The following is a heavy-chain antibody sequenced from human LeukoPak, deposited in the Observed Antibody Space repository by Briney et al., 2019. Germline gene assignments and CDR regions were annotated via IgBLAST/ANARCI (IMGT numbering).Heavy chain of an antibody. D-gene: IGHD6-13*01. CDR3: VKGTGTKYYYYGMDV. CDR1: GFAFSNYA. V-gene: IGHV3-64D*06. CDR2: INSNGGST. Sequence: GPLRLSCSASGFAFSNYATHWVRQAPGKGLEYVAAINSNGGSTYYADSVKGRFTISGDNSKNTLYLQMSSLRAEDTAVYYCVKGTGTKYYYYGMDVWGQGTTVTVSS. J-gene: IGHJ6*02.